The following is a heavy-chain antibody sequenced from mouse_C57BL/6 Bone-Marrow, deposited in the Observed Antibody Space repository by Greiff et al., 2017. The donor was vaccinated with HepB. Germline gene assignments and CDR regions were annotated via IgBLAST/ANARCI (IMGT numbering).Heavy chain of an antibody. V-gene: IGHV1-78*01. D-gene: IGHD2-3*01. CDR1: GYTFTDHT. J-gene: IGHJ2*01. CDR2: IYPRDGST. Sequence: QVQLQQSDAELVKPGASVKISCKVSGYTFTDHTIHWMKQRPEQGLEWIGYIYPRDGSTKYNEKYKGEATLTADKSSSTAYMQLNSLTSEDSAVYFCGRGGWLLYFDYWGQGTTLTVSS. CDR3: GRGGWLLYFDY.